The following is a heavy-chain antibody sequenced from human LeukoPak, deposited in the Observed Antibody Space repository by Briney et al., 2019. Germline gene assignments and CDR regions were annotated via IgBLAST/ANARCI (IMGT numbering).Heavy chain of an antibody. V-gene: IGHV3-48*03. CDR3: ARVDPHADF. D-gene: IGHD3-9*01. Sequence: GGSLSLSCALSGYPCSTYEMHWVRQAPGKGLEWVSYIGPSASPKFYEDSVKGRFTISSDDAQNTLYLDMSRLRAVDTGVYYCARVDPHADFWGHGTLVTVSS. J-gene: IGHJ5*01. CDR1: GYPCSTYE. CDR2: IGPSASPK.